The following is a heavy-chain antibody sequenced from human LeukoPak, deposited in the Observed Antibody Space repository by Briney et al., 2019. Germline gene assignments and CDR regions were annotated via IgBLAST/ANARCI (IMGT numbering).Heavy chain of an antibody. Sequence: SETLSLTCTVSGGSISSSSCHGSWIRQSPGKGLEWIGNIYYGGSTYYNPSLQSRVTISVDTSKNQFSLKLGSVTAADTAVYYCARDRIVGVERPVDVWGQGTTVTVSS. V-gene: IGHV4-39*02. CDR2: IYYGGST. D-gene: IGHD1-26*01. CDR1: GGSISSSSCH. CDR3: ARDRIVGVERPVDV. J-gene: IGHJ6*02.